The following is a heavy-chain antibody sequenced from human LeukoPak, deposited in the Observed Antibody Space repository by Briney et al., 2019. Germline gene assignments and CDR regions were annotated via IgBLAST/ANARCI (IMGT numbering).Heavy chain of an antibody. CDR1: GFTFRSYE. CDR3: ARDRYYDSSGYLDY. J-gene: IGHJ4*02. D-gene: IGHD3-22*01. V-gene: IGHV3-48*03. Sequence: GGSLRLSCAASGFTFRSYEMNWVRQAPGKGREWVSYISSSGSTIYYADSVKGRFTISRDNAKKSLYLQMNSLRAEDTAIYYCARDRYYDSSGYLDYWGQGTLVTVSS. CDR2: ISSSGSTI.